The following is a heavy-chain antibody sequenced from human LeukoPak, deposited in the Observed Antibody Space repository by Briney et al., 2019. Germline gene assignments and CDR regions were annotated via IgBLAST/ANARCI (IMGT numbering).Heavy chain of an antibody. CDR1: GGSISSGGYY. D-gene: IGHD3-22*01. CDR2: IYYSGST. J-gene: IGHJ3*02. Sequence: PSETLSLTCTVSGGSISSGGYYWSWIRQHPGKGLEWIGYIYYSGSTYYNPSLKSRVTISVDTSKNQFSLKLSSVTAADTAVYYCASYYYDSSGYLRSGAFDIWGPGTMVTVSS. V-gene: IGHV4-31*03. CDR3: ASYYYDSSGYLRSGAFDI.